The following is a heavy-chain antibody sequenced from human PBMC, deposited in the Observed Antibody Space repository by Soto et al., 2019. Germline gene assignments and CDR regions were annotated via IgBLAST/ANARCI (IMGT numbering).Heavy chain of an antibody. D-gene: IGHD2-15*01. V-gene: IGHV1-69*06. CDR3: ARAPGPYCSGGSCYPFDY. CDR1: GGTLSSYA. J-gene: IGHJ4*02. Sequence: QVQLVQSGAEVKKPGSSVKVSCKASGGTLSSYAISWVRQAPGQGLEWMGGIIPIFGTANYAQKFQGRVTITADKSTSTAYMELSSLRSEDTAVYYCARAPGPYCSGGSCYPFDYWGQGTLVTVSS. CDR2: IIPIFGTA.